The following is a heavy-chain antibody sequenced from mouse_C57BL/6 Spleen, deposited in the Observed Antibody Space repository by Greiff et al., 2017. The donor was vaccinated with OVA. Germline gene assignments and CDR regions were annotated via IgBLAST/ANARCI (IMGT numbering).Heavy chain of an antibody. V-gene: IGHV1-62-2*01. CDR3: ARDEDDAYYGSSPFDD. J-gene: IGHJ2*01. D-gene: IGHD1-1*01. CDR2: FYPGSGSI. Sequence: QVQLQQSGAELVKPGASVKLSCKASGYTFTEYTIHWVKQRPGQGLEWIGWFYPGSGSIKYNEKFKDKATLTADKSSSTVYMELSSLTSEDSAVYYCARDEDDAYYGSSPFDDWGQGTTLTVSS. CDR1: GYTFTEYT.